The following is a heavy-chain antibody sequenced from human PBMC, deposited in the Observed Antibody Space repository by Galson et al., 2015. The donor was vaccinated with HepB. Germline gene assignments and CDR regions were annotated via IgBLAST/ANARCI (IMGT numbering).Heavy chain of an antibody. J-gene: IGHJ3*02. Sequence: LSLTCAVYGGSFSDFYWSWIRQPPGRGLEWIGEINHRGITNHNPSLKSRVTISVDRSKNQFSLKLTSVTAADPAVYYCARSINGKYAFDMWGQGTMVTVSS. D-gene: IGHD5-12*01. CDR3: ARSINGKYAFDM. CDR2: INHRGIT. V-gene: IGHV4-34*01. CDR1: GGSFSDFY.